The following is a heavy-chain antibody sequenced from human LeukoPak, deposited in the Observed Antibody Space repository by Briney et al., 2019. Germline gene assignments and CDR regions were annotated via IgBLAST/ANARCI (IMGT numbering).Heavy chain of an antibody. Sequence: GGSLRLSCVASGFTFNTYAMNWVRQAPGKGLEWVSTISGSGGSTYYRDSMRGRFTISRHNSKNTLFLQINSLRVDDTAVYCCAKGDSYGSLFTAFDIWGQGTLVTVSS. CDR3: AKGDSYGSLFTAFDI. CDR1: GFTFNTYA. J-gene: IGHJ3*02. CDR2: ISGSGGST. V-gene: IGHV3-23*01. D-gene: IGHD5-18*01.